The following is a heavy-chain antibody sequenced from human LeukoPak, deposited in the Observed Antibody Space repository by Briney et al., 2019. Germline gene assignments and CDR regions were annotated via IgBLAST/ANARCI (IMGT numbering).Heavy chain of an antibody. CDR2: INHSGST. J-gene: IGHJ5*02. CDR3: ARGGYYGSGNDFRFDP. D-gene: IGHD3-10*01. CDR1: GGSFSGYY. V-gene: IGHV4-34*01. Sequence: SETLSLTCAVYGGSFSGYYWSWIRQPPGKGLEWIGEINHSGSTNYNPSLKSRVTISVDTSKNQFSLKLTSVTAADTAVYFCARGGYYGSGNDFRFDPWGQGTLVTVSS.